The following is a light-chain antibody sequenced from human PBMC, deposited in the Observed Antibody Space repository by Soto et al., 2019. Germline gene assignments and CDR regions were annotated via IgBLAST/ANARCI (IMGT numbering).Light chain of an antibody. CDR2: DVT. Sequence: QSALTQPASVSGSPGQSITISCTGTSRDIGGYNYVSWYKQHPGEPPKLLIYDVTNRPSGISNRFSGSKSGNTASLTISGLQTDDEADYYCGSSMSGSAYGFGTGTKVHRP. J-gene: IGLJ1*01. V-gene: IGLV2-14*03. CDR1: SRDIGGYNY. CDR3: GSSMSGSAYG.